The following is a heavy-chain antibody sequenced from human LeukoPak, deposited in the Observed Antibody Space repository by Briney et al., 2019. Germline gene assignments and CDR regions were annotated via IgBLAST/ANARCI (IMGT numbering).Heavy chain of an antibody. Sequence: ASVKVSCKASGYTFTGYYMHWVRQAPGQGLEWMGWINPNSGGTNYAQKFQGRVTMTRDTSISTAYMELSRLRSDDTAVYYCARGRIVGASNWFDPWGQGTLVTVSS. J-gene: IGHJ5*02. CDR3: ARGRIVGASNWFDP. CDR2: INPNSGGT. D-gene: IGHD1-26*01. CDR1: GYTFTGYY. V-gene: IGHV1-2*02.